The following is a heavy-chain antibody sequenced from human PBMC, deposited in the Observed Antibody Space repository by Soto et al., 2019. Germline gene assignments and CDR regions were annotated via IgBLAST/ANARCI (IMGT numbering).Heavy chain of an antibody. CDR2: IYPGDSDT. J-gene: IGHJ6*02. Sequence: GESLKISCKGSGYSFTSYWIGWVRQMPGKGLEWMGIIYPGDSDTRYSPSFQGQVTISADKSISTAYLQWSSLKASDTAMYYCASSERIAAAGTRGTYYYYGMDVWGQGTTVTVSS. V-gene: IGHV5-51*01. D-gene: IGHD6-13*01. CDR3: ASSERIAAAGTRGTYYYYGMDV. CDR1: GYSFTSYW.